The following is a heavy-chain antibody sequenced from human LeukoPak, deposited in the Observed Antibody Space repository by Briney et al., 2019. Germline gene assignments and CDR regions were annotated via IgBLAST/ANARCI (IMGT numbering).Heavy chain of an antibody. D-gene: IGHD3-10*01. J-gene: IGHJ4*02. CDR3: ARKRGGYYFDY. CDR1: GGSISSYY. V-gene: IGHV4-59*12. Sequence: SETLSLTCTVSGGSISSYYWSWVRQPPGKGLEWVGHIYYSGSTNYHPSLKSRVTISVDTSKNQFSLKLSSVTAADTAVYYCARKRGGYYFDYWGEGALVAVSS. CDR2: IYYSGST.